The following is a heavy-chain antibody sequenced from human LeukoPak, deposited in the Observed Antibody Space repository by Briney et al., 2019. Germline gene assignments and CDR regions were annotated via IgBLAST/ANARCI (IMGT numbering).Heavy chain of an antibody. CDR2: IKSKTEGGTT. Sequence: GGSLRLSCAASGFTFSNAWMSWVRQAPGKGLEWVGRIKSKTEGGTTDYAAPVKGRFTISRDDSKNTLYLQMNSLKTEDTAVYYCTTGSRLWFGELLAWFDPWGQGTLVTVSS. V-gene: IGHV3-15*01. CDR1: GFTFSNAW. CDR3: TTGSRLWFGELLAWFDP. D-gene: IGHD3-10*01. J-gene: IGHJ5*02.